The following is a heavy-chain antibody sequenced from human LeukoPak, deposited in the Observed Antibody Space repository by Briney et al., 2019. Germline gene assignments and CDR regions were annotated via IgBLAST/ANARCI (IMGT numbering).Heavy chain of an antibody. CDR1: GFTFSSSW. D-gene: IGHD3-10*01. J-gene: IGHJ6*04. V-gene: IGHV3-52*01. Sequence: GGSLRLSCAASGFTFSSSWMHWVCQAPEKGLEWVADIKCDGSEKYYVDSVKGRLTISRDNAKNSLYLQVNSLRAEDTAVYYCAKARPTYMFRGVPLDVWGKGTTVPVSS. CDR2: IKCDGSEK. CDR3: AKARPTYMFRGVPLDV.